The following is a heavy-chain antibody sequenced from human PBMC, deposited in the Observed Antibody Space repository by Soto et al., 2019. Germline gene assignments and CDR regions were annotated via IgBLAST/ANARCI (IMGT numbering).Heavy chain of an antibody. J-gene: IGHJ6*02. V-gene: IGHV3-33*01. CDR3: ARDSPGYSYGYPHYYYYYGMDV. Sequence: GGSLRLSCAASGFTFSSYGMHWVRQAPGKGLEWVAVIWYDGSNKYYADSVKGRFTISRDNSKNTLYLQMNSLRAEDTAVYYCARDSPGYSYGYPHYYYYYGMDVWGQGTTVTVSS. CDR1: GFTFSSYG. CDR2: IWYDGSNK. D-gene: IGHD5-18*01.